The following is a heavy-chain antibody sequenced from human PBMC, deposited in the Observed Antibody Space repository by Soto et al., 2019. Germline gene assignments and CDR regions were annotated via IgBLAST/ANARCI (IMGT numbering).Heavy chain of an antibody. CDR3: AKERNWNPERGMDV. D-gene: IGHD1-1*01. V-gene: IGHV3-30*18. CDR1: GFTFSSYG. J-gene: IGHJ6*02. CDR2: ISYDGSNK. Sequence: GGSLRLPCAASGFTFSSYGMHWVRQAPGKGLEWVAVISYDGSNKYYADSVKGRFTISRDNSKNTLYLQMNSLRAEDTAVYYCAKERNWNPERGMDVWGQGTTVTVSS.